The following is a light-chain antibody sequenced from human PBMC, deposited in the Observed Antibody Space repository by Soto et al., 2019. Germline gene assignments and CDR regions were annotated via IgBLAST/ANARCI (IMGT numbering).Light chain of an antibody. Sequence: QSALTQPASLSGSPGQSITISCTGTSSDIGYYNYVSWYQQHPGKAPKLMIYEVSNRPSGVSNRFSGSKSGNTASLTISGLQTEDEANYYCSSHTTISTRVFGGGTQLTVL. J-gene: IGLJ3*02. CDR3: SSHTTISTRV. V-gene: IGLV2-14*01. CDR1: SSDIGYYNY. CDR2: EVS.